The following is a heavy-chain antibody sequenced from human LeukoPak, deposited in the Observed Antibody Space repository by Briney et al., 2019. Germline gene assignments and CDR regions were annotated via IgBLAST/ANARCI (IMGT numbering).Heavy chain of an antibody. CDR2: ISSSGSNI. Sequence: PGGPLRLSCAASGFTFSSHEMNWVRQAPGKGLEWVSYISSSGSNIYYADSVKGRFTISRDNAKNSLYLQMNSLRAEGTAVYYCARDGGSSSSPFDYWGQGTLVTVSS. V-gene: IGHV3-48*03. D-gene: IGHD6-6*01. CDR3: ARDGGSSSSPFDY. J-gene: IGHJ4*02. CDR1: GFTFSSHE.